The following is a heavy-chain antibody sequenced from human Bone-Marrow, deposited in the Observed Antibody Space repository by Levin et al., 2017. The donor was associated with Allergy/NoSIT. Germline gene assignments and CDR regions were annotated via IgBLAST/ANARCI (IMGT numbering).Heavy chain of an antibody. V-gene: IGHV1-18*01. CDR3: ARDSGESGDDWDN. CDR2: INAFNGDT. Sequence: ASVKVSCKASGYTFATYSFTWVRQAPGQGLEWMGWINAFNGDTKYAQNLQGRLTLTTDTSTTTAYLELRRLRSDDSAVYYCARDSGESGDDWDNRGQGTLVTVSS. J-gene: IGHJ4*02. D-gene: IGHD5-12*01. CDR1: GYTFATYS.